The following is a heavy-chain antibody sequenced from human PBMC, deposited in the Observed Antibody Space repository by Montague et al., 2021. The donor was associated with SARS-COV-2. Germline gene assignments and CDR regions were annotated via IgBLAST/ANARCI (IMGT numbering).Heavy chain of an antibody. CDR1: GGSINNYY. J-gene: IGHJ3*02. V-gene: IGHV4-59*08. CDR2: IHYTGSA. Sequence: SETLSLTCTVSGGSINNYYWRWIRQPPEKGPEWIAFIHYTGSANYNPFLKSRATISVDPYKNQCSLKLTSVTAADAALYYCARHLAVGTSGFDIWGQGTMVTVSS. CDR3: ARHLAVGTSGFDI. D-gene: IGHD6-19*01.